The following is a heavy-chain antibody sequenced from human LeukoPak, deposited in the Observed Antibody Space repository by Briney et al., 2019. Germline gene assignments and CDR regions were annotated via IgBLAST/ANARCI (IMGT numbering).Heavy chain of an antibody. CDR2: IIPTFGIA. D-gene: IGHD2-2*01. CDR1: GGTFSSYA. CDR3: AREGEVVPAASVFDWFDP. V-gene: IGHV1-69*04. Sequence: ASVKVSCKASGGTFSSYAISWVRQAPGQGLEWMGRIIPTFGIANYAQKFQGRVTITADKSTSTAYMELSSLRSEDTAVYYCAREGEVVPAASVFDWFDPWGQGTLVTVSS. J-gene: IGHJ5*02.